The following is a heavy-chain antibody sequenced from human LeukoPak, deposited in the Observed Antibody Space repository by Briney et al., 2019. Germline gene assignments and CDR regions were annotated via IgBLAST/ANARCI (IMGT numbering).Heavy chain of an antibody. CDR1: GFTFSTYG. Sequence: GSLRLSCAASGFTFSTYGMSWVRQAPGKGLEWVSAIGGSGGGTYYADSVTGRFTISRDNSKNTLYLQMNSLRAEDTAVYYCAKRGSGWYEDYYYYMDVWGKGTTVTISS. D-gene: IGHD6-19*01. J-gene: IGHJ6*03. V-gene: IGHV3-23*01. CDR3: AKRGSGWYEDYYYYMDV. CDR2: IGGSGGGT.